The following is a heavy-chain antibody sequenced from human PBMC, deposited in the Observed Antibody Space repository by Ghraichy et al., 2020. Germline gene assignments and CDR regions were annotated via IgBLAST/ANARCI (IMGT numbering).Heavy chain of an antibody. Sequence: GESLRLSCATSGLTFNMYWMSWVRQSPGKGLEWLANVDKDGSTKYYVDSVRGRFTISRDNAKNSLYLQLNSLRVEDTGVYYCARLMWGQLRYHDHWGQGTLVTVSS. CDR1: GLTFNMYW. V-gene: IGHV3-7*01. CDR3: ARLMWGQLRYHDH. J-gene: IGHJ4*02. CDR2: VDKDGSTK. D-gene: IGHD1-26*01.